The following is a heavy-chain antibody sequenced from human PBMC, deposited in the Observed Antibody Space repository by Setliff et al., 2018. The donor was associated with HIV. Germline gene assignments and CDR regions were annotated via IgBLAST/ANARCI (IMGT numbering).Heavy chain of an antibody. Sequence: PGGSLRLSCLGSGFTFSTYSMNWVRQAPGKGLEWVSSIDSSGTYIYYADSMKGRFTISRDNAKNSLFLQMSSLRAEDTAVYYCARDPHPSGSSKPAFDCWGQGTLVTVPQ. V-gene: IGHV3-21*01. CDR1: GFTFSTYS. CDR3: ARDPHPSGSSKPAFDC. J-gene: IGHJ4*02. CDR2: IDSSGTYI. D-gene: IGHD1-26*01.